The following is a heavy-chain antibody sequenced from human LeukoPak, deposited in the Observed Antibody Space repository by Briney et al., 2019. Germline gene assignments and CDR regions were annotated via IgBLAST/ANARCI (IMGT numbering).Heavy chain of an antibody. J-gene: IGHJ4*02. D-gene: IGHD6-19*01. V-gene: IGHV1-3*01. CDR3: AREGGAVAYYFDY. CDR1: GYTFTSYA. Sequence: ASVKVSCKASGYTFTSYAMHWVRQAPGQRLEWMGWINAGNGNTKYSQKFQGRVTITRDTSASTAYMELSSLRSEDTAVYYCAREGGAVAYYFDYWGQGTLVTVSS. CDR2: INAGNGNT.